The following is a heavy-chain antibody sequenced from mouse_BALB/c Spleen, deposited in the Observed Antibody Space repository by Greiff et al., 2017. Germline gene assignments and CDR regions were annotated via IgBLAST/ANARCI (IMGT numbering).Heavy chain of an antibody. CDR1: GYAFSSSW. CDR2: IYPGDGDT. Sequence: VQLQQSGPELVKPGASVKISCKASGYAFSSSWMNWVKQRPGQGLEWIGRIYPGDGDTNYNGKFKGKATLTADKSSSTAYMQLSSLTSVDSAVYFCATYGFAYWGQGTLVTVSA. D-gene: IGHD6-5*01. V-gene: IGHV1-82*01. J-gene: IGHJ3*01. CDR3: ATYGFAY.